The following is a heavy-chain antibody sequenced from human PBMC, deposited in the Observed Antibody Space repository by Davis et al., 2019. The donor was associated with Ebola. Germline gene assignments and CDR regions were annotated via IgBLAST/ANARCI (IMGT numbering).Heavy chain of an antibody. D-gene: IGHD3-3*01. CDR2: MNPNSGNT. CDR3: ARVDFWSGYPTDYYGMDV. V-gene: IGHV1-8*01. Sequence: ASVKVSCKASGYTFTNYDINWVRQATGQGLEWLGWMNPNSGNTGYAQKFQGRVTMTRNTSISTAYMELSSLRSEDTAVYYCARVDFWSGYPTDYYGMDVWGQGTTVTVSS. CDR1: GYTFTNYD. J-gene: IGHJ6*02.